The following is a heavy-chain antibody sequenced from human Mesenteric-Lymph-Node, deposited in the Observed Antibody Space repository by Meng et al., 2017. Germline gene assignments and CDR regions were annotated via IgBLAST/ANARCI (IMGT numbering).Heavy chain of an antibody. CDR2: MNPNSGNT. J-gene: IGHJ4*02. CDR1: GYTFTSYD. V-gene: IGHV1-8*01. CDR3: AKNVVRGPSDY. Sequence: ASVKVFCKASGYTFTSYDINWVRQATGQGLEWMGWMNPNSGNTGYAQKFQGRVTMTRSTSISTAYMELSSLTSEDTAVYYCAKNVVRGPSDYWGQGTLVTVSS. D-gene: IGHD3-10*01.